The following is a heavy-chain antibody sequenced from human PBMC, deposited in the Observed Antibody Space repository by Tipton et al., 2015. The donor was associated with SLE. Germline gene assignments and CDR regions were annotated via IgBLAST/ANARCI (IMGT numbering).Heavy chain of an antibody. CDR2: IKQDGSEK. Sequence: SLRLSCAASGFTFSSYWMSWVRQAPGKGLEWVANIKQDGSEKYYVDSVKGRFTISRDNAKNSLYLQMNSLRAEDTAVYYCARELGYDTGGGAFDIWGQGKMATVSS. CDR1: GFTFSSYW. CDR3: ARELGYDTGGGAFDI. V-gene: IGHV3-7*03. D-gene: IGHD3-22*01. J-gene: IGHJ3*02.